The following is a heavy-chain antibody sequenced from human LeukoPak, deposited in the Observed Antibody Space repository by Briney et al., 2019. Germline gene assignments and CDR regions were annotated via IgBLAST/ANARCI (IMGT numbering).Heavy chain of an antibody. CDR1: GFTFSSYW. CDR3: ARLAYCGGDCFSGLNPFDY. CDR2: VKQDGSEK. D-gene: IGHD2-21*01. J-gene: IGHJ4*02. V-gene: IGHV3-7*01. Sequence: GGSLRLXCAASGFTFSSYWMSWVRQAPGQGLESVANVKQDGSEKYYVDSVKGRFTISRDNAKNSLYLQMNSLRAEDTAVYYCARLAYCGGDCFSGLNPFDYWGQGALVTVSS.